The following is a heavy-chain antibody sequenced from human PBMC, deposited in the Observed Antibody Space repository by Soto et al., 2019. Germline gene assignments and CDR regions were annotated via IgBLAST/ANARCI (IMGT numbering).Heavy chain of an antibody. CDR3: ASSGRYSGSYYPNEV. CDR2: ISSSSSYI. D-gene: IGHD1-26*01. V-gene: IGHV3-21*01. CDR1: GFTFSSYS. J-gene: IGHJ4*02. Sequence: EVQLVESGGGQVKPGGSLRLSCAASGFTFSSYSMNWVRQAPGKGLEWVSSISSSSSYIYYADSVKGRFTISRDNAKNSLYLQMNSLRAEDTAVYYCASSGRYSGSYYPNEVWGQGTLVTVSS.